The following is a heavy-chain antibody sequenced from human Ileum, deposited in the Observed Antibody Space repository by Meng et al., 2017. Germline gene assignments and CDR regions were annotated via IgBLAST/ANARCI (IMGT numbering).Heavy chain of an antibody. Sequence: SETLSLTCTVSGGSISSSSYYWGWIRQPPGKGLEWIGSIYYSGSTYYNPSLKSRVTISVDTSKNQFSLKLSSVTAADTAVYYCARFEAAVKDMTAWGQGTLVTVSS. CDR1: GGSISSSSYY. J-gene: IGHJ5*02. CDR2: IYYSGST. V-gene: IGHV4-39*07. D-gene: IGHD2-15*01. CDR3: ARFEAAVKDMTA.